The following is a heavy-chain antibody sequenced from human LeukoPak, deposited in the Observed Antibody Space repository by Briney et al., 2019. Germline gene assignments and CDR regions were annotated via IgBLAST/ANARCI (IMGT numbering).Heavy chain of an antibody. CDR1: GFTFSSYA. Sequence: GGSLRLSCAASGFTFSSYAMSWVRQAPGKGLEWVSTISGSGGSTYYADSVKGRFTISRDNSKNTLYLKMNSLRAEDTAVYYCAKRSLQLWFFDYWGQGTLVTVSS. D-gene: IGHD5-18*01. J-gene: IGHJ4*02. CDR2: ISGSGGST. V-gene: IGHV3-23*01. CDR3: AKRSLQLWFFDY.